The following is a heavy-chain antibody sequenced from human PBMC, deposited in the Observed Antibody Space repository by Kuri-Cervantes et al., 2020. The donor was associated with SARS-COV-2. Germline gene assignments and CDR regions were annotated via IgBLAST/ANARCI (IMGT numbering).Heavy chain of an antibody. CDR1: GFTFSSYA. V-gene: IGHV3-30-3*01. D-gene: IGHD3-10*01. CDR3: ARLLGSVEWFWFDGAGSYSFDY. CDR2: ISYDGSNK. Sequence: GGSLRLSCAASGFTFSSYAMHWVRQAPGKGLEWVAVISYDGSNKYYADSVKGRFTISRDNSKNAGGLQMNSLRAEDTAVYYCARLLGSVEWFWFDGAGSYSFDYWGQGTLVTVSS. J-gene: IGHJ4*02.